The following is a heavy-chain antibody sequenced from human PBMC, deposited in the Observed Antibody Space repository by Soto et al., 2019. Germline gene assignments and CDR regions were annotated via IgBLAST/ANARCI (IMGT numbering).Heavy chain of an antibody. CDR3: ARDHEVVRVVIPSYYYYGMDV. D-gene: IGHD3-10*01. CDR2: ISSSGSTI. V-gene: IGHV3-48*03. J-gene: IGHJ6*02. Sequence: ILSCAASGFTFSSYEMNWVRQAPGKGLEWVSYISSSGSTIYYADSVKGRFTISRDNAKNSLYLQMNSLRAEDTAVYYCARDHEVVRVVIPSYYYYGMDVCGQGTTVTVPS. CDR1: GFTFSSYE.